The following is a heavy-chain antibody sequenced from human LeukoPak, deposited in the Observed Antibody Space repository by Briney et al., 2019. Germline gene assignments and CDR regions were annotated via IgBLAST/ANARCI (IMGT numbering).Heavy chain of an antibody. Sequence: GGSLRLSCAASGFTFSSYWMHWVRQAPGKGLVWVSRINSDGSGTSYADSVKGRFTISRDNAKNTLYLQMNSLRAEDTAVYYCAREESVHGFDYWGQGTLVTVSS. CDR3: AREESVHGFDY. V-gene: IGHV3-74*01. CDR2: INSDGSGT. D-gene: IGHD2/OR15-2a*01. J-gene: IGHJ4*02. CDR1: GFTFSSYW.